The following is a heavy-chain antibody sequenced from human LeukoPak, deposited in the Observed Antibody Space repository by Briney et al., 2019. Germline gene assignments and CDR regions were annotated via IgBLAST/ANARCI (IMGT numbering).Heavy chain of an antibody. V-gene: IGHV1-46*01. Sequence: GASVKVSCKASGYTLTSYYMHWVRQAPGQGLEWMGIINPSGGSTSYAQKFQGRVTMTRDTSTSTAYMELSSLRSEDTAVYYCARAAGALRVFDYWGQGTLVTVSS. CDR2: INPSGGST. CDR1: GYTLTSYY. J-gene: IGHJ4*02. CDR3: ARAAGALRVFDY. D-gene: IGHD1-26*01.